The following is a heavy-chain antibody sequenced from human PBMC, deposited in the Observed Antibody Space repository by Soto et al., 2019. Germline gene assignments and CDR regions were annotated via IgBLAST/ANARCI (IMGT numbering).Heavy chain of an antibody. CDR2: ISGTTSTT. D-gene: IGHD3-3*01. CDR3: ARERNSGDYDAWSGYFLDY. Sequence: GGSLRLSCAASGFTFSSYAMNWVRQAPGKGLEWVSGISGTTSTTYYADSVKGRFTISRDNSRNTLSLQMNSLRAEDTAVYYCARERNSGDYDAWSGYFLDYWGQGALVTVSS. CDR1: GFTFSSYA. J-gene: IGHJ4*02. V-gene: IGHV3-23*01.